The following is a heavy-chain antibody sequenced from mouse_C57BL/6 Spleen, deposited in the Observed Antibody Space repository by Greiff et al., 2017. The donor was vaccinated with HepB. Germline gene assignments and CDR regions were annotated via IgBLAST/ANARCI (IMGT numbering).Heavy chain of an antibody. CDR1: GYTFTDYE. D-gene: IGHD1-1*01. J-gene: IGHJ2*01. Sequence: VHLVESGAELVRPGASVTLSCKASGYTFTDYEMHWVKQTPVHGLEWIGAIDPETGGTAYNQKFKGKAILTADKSSSTAYMELRSLTSEDSAVYYCTRSPYYGSSYYFDYWGQGTTLTVSS. CDR2: IDPETGGT. V-gene: IGHV1-15*01. CDR3: TRSPYYGSSYYFDY.